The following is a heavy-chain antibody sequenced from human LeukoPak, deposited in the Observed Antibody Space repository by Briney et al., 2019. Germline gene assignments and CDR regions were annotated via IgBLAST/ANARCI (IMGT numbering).Heavy chain of an antibody. D-gene: IGHD3-3*01. J-gene: IGHJ4*02. V-gene: IGHV3-21*01. Sequence: PGGSLRLSCAASGFTFSSYSMNWVRQAPGKGLEWVSSISSSSSYIYYADSVKGRFTISRDNAKNSLYLQMNSLRAEDMAVYYCARPKVGFLEWLFTPTFDYWGQGTLVTVSS. CDR2: ISSSSSYI. CDR3: ARPKVGFLEWLFTPTFDY. CDR1: GFTFSSYS.